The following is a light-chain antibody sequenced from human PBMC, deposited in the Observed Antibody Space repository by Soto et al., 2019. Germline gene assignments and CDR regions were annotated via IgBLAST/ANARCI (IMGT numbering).Light chain of an antibody. CDR1: QGISSY. CDR3: QQYYSYSWT. J-gene: IGKJ1*01. V-gene: IGKV1-9*01. Sequence: DIQMTQSPSTLSAYVGDRVTITCRASQGISSYLAWYQQKPGKAPKLLIYAASTLQSGVPSRFSGSGSGTDFTLTISCLQSEDFATYYCQQYYSYSWTCGQGTKVDIK. CDR2: AAS.